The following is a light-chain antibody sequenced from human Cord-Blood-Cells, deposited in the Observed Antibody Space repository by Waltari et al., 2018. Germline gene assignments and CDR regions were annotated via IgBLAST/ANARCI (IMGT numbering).Light chain of an antibody. CDR2: GAS. CDR1: QSVSSN. V-gene: IGKV3-15*01. CDR3: QQYNIWPRT. Sequence: EIVMTQSQATLSVSPGERATLSCRASQSVSSNLAWYQQKPGQAPRLLIYGASTRATGIPARFSGSGSGTEFTLTISSLQSEDFAVYYCQQYNIWPRTFGQGTKVEIK. J-gene: IGKJ1*01.